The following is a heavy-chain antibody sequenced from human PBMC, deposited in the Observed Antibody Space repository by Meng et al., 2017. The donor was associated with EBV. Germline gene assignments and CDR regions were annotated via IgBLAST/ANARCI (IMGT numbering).Heavy chain of an antibody. CDR2: MNPNSGNT. CDR3: ARGRGVYCSGGSCYPGWFDP. V-gene: IGHV1-8*01. Sequence: VSWVPAGVGVKEPGVSVKVSCKASGYTFTSYGINWVRQATGQGLEWMGWMNPNSGNTGYAQKFQGRVTMTRNTSISTAYMELSSLRSEDTSVYYCARGRGVYCSGGSCYPGWFDPWGQGTLVTVSS. J-gene: IGHJ5*02. D-gene: IGHD2-15*01. CDR1: GYTFTSYG.